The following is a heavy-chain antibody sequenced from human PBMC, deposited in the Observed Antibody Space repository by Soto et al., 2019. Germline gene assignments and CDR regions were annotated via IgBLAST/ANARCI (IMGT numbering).Heavy chain of an antibody. CDR1: GGTFSSYA. D-gene: IGHD5-12*01. V-gene: IGHV1-69*12. CDR3: VRVVAIPGYPDN. CDR2: IVPIVDTS. Sequence: QVQLVQSGAEVRQPASSVKVSCKTSGGTFSSYAISWVRQAPGQGLEWMGGIVPIVDTSTYAQKFQGRVTITADESTSTVYMELISLRSDDTAVYYCVRVVAIPGYPDNWGQGTLVTV. J-gene: IGHJ4*02.